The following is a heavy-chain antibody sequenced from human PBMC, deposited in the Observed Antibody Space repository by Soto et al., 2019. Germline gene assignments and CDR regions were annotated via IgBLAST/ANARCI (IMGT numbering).Heavy chain of an antibody. CDR2: IFDSGST. V-gene: IGHV4-30-4*01. CDR3: AREIMPLTNDWYFDL. J-gene: IGHJ2*01. Sequence: QVQLQESGPGLVKPSETLSLTCTVSGGSISGGVHSWSWIRQPPGKGLAWIGHIFDSGSTYYNPYLKSRRTISVDTSKNQFSLRLSSVTAADTAVYYCAREIMPLTNDWYFDLWGRGTLVTVSS. CDR1: GGSISGGVHS. D-gene: IGHD2-8*01.